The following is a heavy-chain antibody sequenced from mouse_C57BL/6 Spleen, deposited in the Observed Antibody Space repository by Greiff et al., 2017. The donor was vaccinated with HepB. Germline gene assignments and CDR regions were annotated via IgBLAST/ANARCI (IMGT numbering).Heavy chain of an antibody. V-gene: IGHV1-4*01. D-gene: IGHD2-2*01. Sequence: ESGAELARPGASVKMSCKASGYTFNSYTMHWVKQRPGQGLEWIGYINPSSGYTKYNQKFKEKATLTADKSSSTAYMQLSSLTSEDSAVYYCARGGVTYYFDYWGQGTTLTVSS. CDR3: ARGGVTYYFDY. CDR2: INPSSGYT. J-gene: IGHJ2*01. CDR1: GYTFNSYT.